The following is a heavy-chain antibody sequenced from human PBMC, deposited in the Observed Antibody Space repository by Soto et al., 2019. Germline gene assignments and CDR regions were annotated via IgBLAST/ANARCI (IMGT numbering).Heavy chain of an antibody. J-gene: IGHJ4*02. D-gene: IGHD6-19*01. Sequence: RASVKVSCKASGGTFSSYAISWVRQAPGQGLEWMGGIIPIFGTANYAQKFQGRVTITADESTSTAYMELSSLRSEDTAVYYCARDRSGPFDYWGQGTLVTVSS. CDR2: IIPIFGTA. CDR3: ARDRSGPFDY. V-gene: IGHV1-69*13. CDR1: GGTFSSYA.